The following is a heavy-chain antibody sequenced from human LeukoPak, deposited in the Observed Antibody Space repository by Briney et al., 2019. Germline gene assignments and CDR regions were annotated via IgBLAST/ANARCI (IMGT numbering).Heavy chain of an antibody. V-gene: IGHV1-2*06. CDR2: INPNSGGT. CDR3: ATAELFNYYDSSGYGY. CDR1: GYTFIGYY. J-gene: IGHJ4*02. Sequence: AASVKVSCKASGYTFIGYYVHWVRQAPGQGLEWMGRINPNSGGTNYAQKFQGRVTMTRDTSITTAYMELSSLRSDDTAVYYCATAELFNYYDSSGYGYWGQGTLVTVSS. D-gene: IGHD3-22*01.